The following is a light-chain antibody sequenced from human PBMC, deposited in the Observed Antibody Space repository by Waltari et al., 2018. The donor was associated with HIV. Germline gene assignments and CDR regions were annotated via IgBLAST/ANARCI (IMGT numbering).Light chain of an antibody. J-gene: IGLJ1*01. CDR2: EGS. CDR3: CSYTGSSTRRPYV. CDR1: SSDVGSYNL. V-gene: IGLV2-23*01. Sequence: QSALTQPASVSGSPGRPITISSPGTSSDVGSYNLVSWYQQHPGKAPKVMIYEGSKRPSGFSNRFSGSKSGNTASLTISGLQAEDEADYYCCSYTGSSTRRPYVFGTGTKVTVL.